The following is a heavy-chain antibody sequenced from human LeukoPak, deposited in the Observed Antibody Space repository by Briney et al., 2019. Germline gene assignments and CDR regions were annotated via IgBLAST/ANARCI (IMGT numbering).Heavy chain of an antibody. J-gene: IGHJ4*02. D-gene: IGHD1-26*01. CDR2: IYYSGTT. CDR3: ARENSGSYREFDY. CDR1: GGSISYYY. V-gene: IGHV4-59*12. Sequence: PSETLSLTCTVSGGSISYYYWSWIRQSPGKGLEWIGYIYYSGTTNYNPSLKSRVTISVDTSKNQFSLKLSSVTAADTAVYYCARENSGSYREFDYWGQGTLVTVSS.